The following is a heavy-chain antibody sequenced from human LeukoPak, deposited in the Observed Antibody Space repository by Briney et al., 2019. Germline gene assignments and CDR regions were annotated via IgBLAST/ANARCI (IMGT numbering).Heavy chain of an antibody. Sequence: PSETLSLTCTVSGGSSGSNNYYWAWLRQPPGKGLEWIGSIFYSGSTYYNPSLKSRVTISADTSKNQFSLKLNSVSATDTAIYYCASDYGGPSLEYFHHWGQGTLVTVSS. CDR1: GGSSGSNNYY. D-gene: IGHD4/OR15-4a*01. CDR2: IFYSGST. J-gene: IGHJ1*01. V-gene: IGHV4-39*01. CDR3: ASDYGGPSLEYFHH.